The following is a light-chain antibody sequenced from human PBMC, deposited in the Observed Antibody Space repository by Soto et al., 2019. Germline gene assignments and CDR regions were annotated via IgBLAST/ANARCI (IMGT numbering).Light chain of an antibody. CDR3: GSYAGSSHLV. J-gene: IGLJ3*02. V-gene: IGLV2-23*02. CDR1: SCGVGSYNL. CDR2: EVS. Sequence: QSVLTHPASGSGSPGQSITISCAATSCGVGSYNLVSWYHQHPRKAAKLMIYEVSKRPPRVSNRFYVSKCGNTASLTISGLQAEGEGDYYCGSYAGSSHLVFGGGTKLTVL.